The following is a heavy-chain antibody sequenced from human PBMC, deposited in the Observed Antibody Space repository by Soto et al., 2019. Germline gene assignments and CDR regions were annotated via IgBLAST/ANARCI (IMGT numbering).Heavy chain of an antibody. CDR3: ARGGPPIDY. D-gene: IGHD3-10*01. Sequence: QVQLVQSGAEEKKPGASVKVSCKASGYTFSSYAMDWVRQAPGQRLEWMGWINAGNGNTKYSQKFQGRVTITRDTSASTAYMELSSLRSEDTAVYYCARGGPPIDYWGRGTLVTVSS. CDR1: GYTFSSYA. CDR2: INAGNGNT. V-gene: IGHV1-3*05. J-gene: IGHJ4*02.